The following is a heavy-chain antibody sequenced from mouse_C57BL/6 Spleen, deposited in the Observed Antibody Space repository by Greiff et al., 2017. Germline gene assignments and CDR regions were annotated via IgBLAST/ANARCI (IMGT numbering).Heavy chain of an antibody. CDR3: ARVWAQATPHAMDY. CDR1: GYDFTDYL. D-gene: IGHD3-2*02. Sequence: QVQLQQSGAELVRPGTSVKVSCTASGYDFTDYLIEWVKQRPEQGLEWIGVINPGSGGTKYDAKFQGKATLTADKSSSTAYLQLSSLTSEDPAVYFCARVWAQATPHAMDYWGQGTSGTGAS. V-gene: IGHV1-54*01. CDR2: INPGSGGT. J-gene: IGHJ4*01.